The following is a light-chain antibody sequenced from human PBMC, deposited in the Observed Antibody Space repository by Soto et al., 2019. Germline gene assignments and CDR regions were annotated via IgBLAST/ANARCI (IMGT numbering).Light chain of an antibody. CDR2: GAS. CDR3: QQYNTWPWT. CDR1: QTASNN. Sequence: EIVMTQSPATLSVSPGERATLSCRASQTASNNLAWYQHKPGQTPRLLIYGASTRAAGIPARFSGSGSGTEFTLTISSLQSEDFAVYYCQQYNTWPWTFGQGNKVEIK. J-gene: IGKJ1*01. V-gene: IGKV3-15*01.